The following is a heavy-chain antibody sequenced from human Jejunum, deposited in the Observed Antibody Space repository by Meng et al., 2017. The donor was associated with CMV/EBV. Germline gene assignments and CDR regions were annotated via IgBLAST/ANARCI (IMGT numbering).Heavy chain of an antibody. CDR3: ARALGYYDGGGYYTSQYYYGMDV. V-gene: IGHV3-20*03. D-gene: IGHD3-22*01. J-gene: IGHJ6*02. Sequence: VRQAPGKGLEWVAGIKDSGTGTRYADSVKGRFTISRDNAKNSLYLQMNGLRAEDTALYYCARALGYYDGGGYYTSQYYYGMDVWGQGTTVTVSS. CDR2: IKDSGTGT.